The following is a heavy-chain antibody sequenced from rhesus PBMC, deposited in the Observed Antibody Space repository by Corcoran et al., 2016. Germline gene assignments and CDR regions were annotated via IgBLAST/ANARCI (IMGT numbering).Heavy chain of an antibody. J-gene: IGHJ4*01. D-gene: IGHD4-29*01. V-gene: IGHV4-165*01. CDR3: ARSLAASFDY. CDR2: ISGSSGST. Sequence: QVQLQESGPGLVKPSETLSLTCAVSGGSFSGYYWAWIRLPPGKGLEWIGYISGSSGSTDYNPSLKSRVTISTDTSKNQFSLKLSSVTAADTAVYYCARSLAASFDYWGQGVLVTVSS. CDR1: GGSFSGYY.